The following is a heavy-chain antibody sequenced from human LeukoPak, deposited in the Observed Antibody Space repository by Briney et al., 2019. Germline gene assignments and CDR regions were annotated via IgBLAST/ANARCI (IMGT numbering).Heavy chain of an antibody. CDR1: GFTFSSYS. CDR2: ISSSSSYI. D-gene: IGHD2/OR15-2a*01. CDR3: ARDLSPRRVIAGELLY. J-gene: IGHJ4*02. V-gene: IGHV3-21*01. Sequence: GGSLRLSCAASGFTFSSYSMNWVRQAPGKGLEWVSSISSSSSYIYYADSVKGRFTISRDNAKNSLYLQMNSLRAEDTAVYYRARDLSPRRVIAGELLYWGQGTLVTVSS.